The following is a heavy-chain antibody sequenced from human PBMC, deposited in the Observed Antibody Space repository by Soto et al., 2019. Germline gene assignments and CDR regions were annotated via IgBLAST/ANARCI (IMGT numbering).Heavy chain of an antibody. CDR2: ISGSGGST. V-gene: IGHV3-23*01. J-gene: IGHJ4*02. CDR3: AKKQLWAHYYFDY. CDR1: GVTFSSYA. Sequence: PGGSLRLSCAASGVTFSSYAMSWVRQAPGKGLEWVSAISGSGGSTYYADSVKGRFTISRDNSKNTLYLQMNSLRAEDTAVYYCAKKQLWAHYYFDYWGQGTLVTVSS. D-gene: IGHD5-18*01.